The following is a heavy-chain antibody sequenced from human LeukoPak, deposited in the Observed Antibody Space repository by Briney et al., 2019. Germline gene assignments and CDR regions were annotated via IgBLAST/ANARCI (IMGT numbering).Heavy chain of an antibody. CDR2: ISYDGSNK. CDR3: AKDPSTLTSADDY. J-gene: IGHJ4*02. D-gene: IGHD6-13*01. Sequence: GGSLRLSCAASGFTFSSYGMHWVRQAPGKGLEWVAVISYDGSNKYYADSVSGRFTISRDNSKNTVYVQMSSLRAEDTAIYYCAKDPSTLTSADDYWGQGTLVTVSS. V-gene: IGHV3-30*18. CDR1: GFTFSSYG.